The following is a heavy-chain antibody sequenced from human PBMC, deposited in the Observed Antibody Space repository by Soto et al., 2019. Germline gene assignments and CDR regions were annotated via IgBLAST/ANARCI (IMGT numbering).Heavy chain of an antibody. CDR2: IIPILGIA. CDR1: GGTFSSYT. Sequence: QVQLVQSGAEVKKPGSSVKVSCKASGGTFSSYTISWVRQAPGQGLEWMGRIIPILGIANYAQKFQGRVTITADKSTSTAYMELSSLRSEDTAVYYCARAAQDCSGGSCYSYYFDYWGQGTLVTVSS. J-gene: IGHJ4*02. CDR3: ARAAQDCSGGSCYSYYFDY. V-gene: IGHV1-69*02. D-gene: IGHD2-15*01.